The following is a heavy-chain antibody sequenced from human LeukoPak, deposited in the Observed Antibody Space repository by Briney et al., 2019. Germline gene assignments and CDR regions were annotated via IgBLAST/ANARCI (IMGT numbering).Heavy chain of an antibody. D-gene: IGHD3-22*01. CDR2: IYHSGST. V-gene: IGHV4-38-2*02. J-gene: IGHJ4*02. CDR3: ARDYTMTDDY. CDR1: GYSISSGYY. Sequence: SETLSLTCPVSGYSISSGYYWGWIRQPPGKGLEWIGSIYHSGSTYYNPSLKSRVTISVDTSKNQFSLKLSSVTAADTAVYYCARDYTMTDDYWGQGTLVTVSS.